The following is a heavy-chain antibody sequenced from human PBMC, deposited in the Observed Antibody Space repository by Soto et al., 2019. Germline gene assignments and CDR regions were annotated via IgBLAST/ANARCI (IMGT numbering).Heavy chain of an antibody. Sequence: EVQLVESGGGLVQRGGPLSLSCAASGFTFGIYSMNWVRQAPGKGLEWISYINGSSSTMYYADSVKGRFIISRDNADNSLYLQMNSLRDADTAVYYCARGDRFRCSGDRCFSDGLFLSWGQGTLVTVSS. D-gene: IGHD2-15*01. CDR3: ARGDRFRCSGDRCFSDGLFLS. V-gene: IGHV3-48*02. CDR2: INGSSSTM. CDR1: GFTFGIYS. J-gene: IGHJ5*02.